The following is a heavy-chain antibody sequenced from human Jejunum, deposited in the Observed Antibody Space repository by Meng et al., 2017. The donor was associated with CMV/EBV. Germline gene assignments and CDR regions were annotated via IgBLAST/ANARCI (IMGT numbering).Heavy chain of an antibody. CDR2: IKEDGSEK. Sequence: MSGVRQAPGKGREWVANIKEDGSEKYYVDAVKGRFTVSRDNAKNTLELQMNSLRGEDTAVYYCARDRWAGYCTGSSCQGVYYGMDVWGQGTTVTVSS. CDR3: ARDRWAGYCTGSSCQGVYYGMDV. J-gene: IGHJ6*02. V-gene: IGHV3-7*01. D-gene: IGHD2-8*02.